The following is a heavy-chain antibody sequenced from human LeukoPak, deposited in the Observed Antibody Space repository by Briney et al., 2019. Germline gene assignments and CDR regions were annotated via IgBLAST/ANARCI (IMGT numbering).Heavy chain of an antibody. V-gene: IGHV3-21*04. CDR2: ISSSSSYI. Sequence: GGPLRLSCAASGFTFSSYSMNWVRQAPGKGLEWVSSISSSSSYIYYADSVKGRFTISRDNAKNPLYLHMNRLRAEDTAVYYCVAPYYYDSSGYYYGFDYWGQGTLVTVSS. J-gene: IGHJ4*02. CDR3: VAPYYYDSSGYYYGFDY. D-gene: IGHD3-22*01. CDR1: GFTFSSYS.